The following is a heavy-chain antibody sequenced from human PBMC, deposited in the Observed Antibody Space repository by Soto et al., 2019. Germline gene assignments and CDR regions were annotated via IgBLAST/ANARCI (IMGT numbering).Heavy chain of an antibody. J-gene: IGHJ4*02. CDR3: AKDSDNSPSNSYYFDY. CDR1: GFTFSDYA. V-gene: IGHV3-30*18. CDR2: FSYEGKDK. D-gene: IGHD6-6*01. Sequence: SGGPLRLSCAASGFTFSDYAMHWVRQAPGKGLEWVAVFSYEGKDKDYADSVKGRFTISRDNSKNTLYLQMNSLRTEDTAVYFCAKDSDNSPSNSYYFDYWGQGTLVTVSS.